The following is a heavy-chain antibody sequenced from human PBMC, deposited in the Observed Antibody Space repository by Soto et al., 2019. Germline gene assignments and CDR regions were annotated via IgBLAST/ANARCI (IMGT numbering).Heavy chain of an antibody. CDR2: FPPGQSDT. V-gene: IGHV5-51*01. Sequence: GESLKISCESHGYSFTTYWITWVRQKPGKGLEWVGSFPPGQSDTRYSPSFQGQVTISADRSLATAYLQWSSLQAADTAIYYCARHEATYYTFYGMDVLGQGTPVTVSS. CDR3: ARHEATYYTFYGMDV. CDR1: GYSFTTYW. J-gene: IGHJ6*02. D-gene: IGHD2-2*02.